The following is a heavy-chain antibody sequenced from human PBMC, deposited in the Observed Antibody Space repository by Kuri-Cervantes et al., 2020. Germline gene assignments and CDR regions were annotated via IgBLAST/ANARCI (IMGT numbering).Heavy chain of an antibody. V-gene: IGHV3-48*01. CDR2: ISSSSSTI. Sequence: GESLKISCAASGFTFSSYSMNWVRQAPGKGLEWISFISSSSSTIYYADSVKGRFTISRDNAKNSLFLQMNSLRAEDTAVYYCARDGGAVAGDSEDYWGQGTLVTVSS. CDR3: ARDGGAVAGDSEDY. CDR1: GFTFSSYS. D-gene: IGHD6-19*01. J-gene: IGHJ4*02.